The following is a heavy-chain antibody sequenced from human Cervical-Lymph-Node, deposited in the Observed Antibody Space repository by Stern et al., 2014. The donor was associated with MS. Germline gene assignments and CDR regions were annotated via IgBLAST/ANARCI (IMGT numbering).Heavy chain of an antibody. CDR1: GGSISSGGYY. D-gene: IGHD6-13*01. CDR3: ARVDGGYSSSWYNFDY. J-gene: IGHJ4*02. Sequence: QVQLVESGPGLVKPSQTLSLTCTVSGGSISSGGYYWSWIRQHPGKGLEWIGYIYYSGSTYYNPSLKSRVTISVDTSKNQFSLKLSSVTAADTAVYYCARVDGGYSSSWYNFDYWGQGTLVTVSS. V-gene: IGHV4-31*03. CDR2: IYYSGST.